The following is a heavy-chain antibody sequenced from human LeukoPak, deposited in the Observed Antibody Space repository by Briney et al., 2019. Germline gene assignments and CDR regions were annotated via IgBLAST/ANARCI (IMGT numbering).Heavy chain of an antibody. CDR1: GFTFSSYG. CDR2: IWYDGSNK. J-gene: IGHJ4*02. Sequence: GGSLRLSCAASGFTFSSYGVHWVRQAPGKGLEWVAVIWYDGSNKYYADSVKGRFTISRDNSKNTLYLQMNSLRAEDTAVYYCASIAVEDYYFDYWGQGTLVTVSS. CDR3: ASIAVEDYYFDY. D-gene: IGHD6-19*01. V-gene: IGHV3-33*01.